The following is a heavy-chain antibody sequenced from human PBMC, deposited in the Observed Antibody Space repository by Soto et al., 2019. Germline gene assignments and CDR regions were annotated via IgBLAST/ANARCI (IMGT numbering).Heavy chain of an antibody. CDR1: GYTFINYY. CDR3: ARDLAAGDL. D-gene: IGHD6-13*01. V-gene: IGHV1-46*01. CDR2: INPMGGST. Sequence: QEQLVQSGAEVKEPGASVKVSCKASGYTFINYYIHWVRQAPGQGLEWMAIINPMGGSTNYAQEFQGRVPLTSDTSTSTGYMELSSLRFEDTALFYCARDLAAGDLWGQGTLVTVSS. J-gene: IGHJ5*02.